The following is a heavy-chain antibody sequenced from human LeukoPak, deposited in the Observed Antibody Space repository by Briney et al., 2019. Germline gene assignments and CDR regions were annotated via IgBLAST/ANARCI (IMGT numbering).Heavy chain of an antibody. CDR3: VRELVPQSINSGYDSFHI. J-gene: IGHJ3*02. CDR2: ISSSSSYI. D-gene: IGHD5-12*01. Sequence: GGSLRLSCAASGFTFSSYSMNWVRQAPGKGLEWVSSISSSSSYIYYADSVKGRFTISRDNAKNSLYLQMNSLSAEDTAVYYCVRELVPQSINSGYDSFHIWGQGTMVTVSS. CDR1: GFTFSSYS. V-gene: IGHV3-21*01.